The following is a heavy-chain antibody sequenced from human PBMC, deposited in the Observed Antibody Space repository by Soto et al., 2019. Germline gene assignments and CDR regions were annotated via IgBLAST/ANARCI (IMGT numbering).Heavy chain of an antibody. V-gene: IGHV4-31*03. D-gene: IGHD3-22*01. CDR1: GGSISSVGCY. J-gene: IGHJ4*02. CDR3: ASDFDYDSSRYYSAS. Sequence: TLPLTCTVSGGSISSVGCYWSWIRQHPGKGLEWIGYIYYSGSTYYNPSLKSRVTISVDTSKNQFSLKLSSVTAADTAVYYCASDFDYDSSRYYSASCGEGTLVTVSS. CDR2: IYYSGST.